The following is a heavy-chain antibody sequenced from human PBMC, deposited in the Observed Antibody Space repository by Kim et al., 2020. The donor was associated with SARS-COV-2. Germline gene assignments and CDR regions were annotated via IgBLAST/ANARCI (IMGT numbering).Heavy chain of an antibody. J-gene: IGHJ3*02. Sequence: PSLKSRVTISVDTSKNQFSLKLSSVTAADTAVYYCATTSSGWYGGDAFDIWGQGTMVTVSS. V-gene: IGHV4-59*01. D-gene: IGHD6-19*01. CDR3: ATTSSGWYGGDAFDI.